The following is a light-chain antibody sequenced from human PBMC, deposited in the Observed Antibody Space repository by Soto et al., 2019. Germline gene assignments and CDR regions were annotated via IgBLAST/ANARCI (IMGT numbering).Light chain of an antibody. CDR1: SSDVGGFNY. CDR2: DVT. CDR3: NSYTSSSTYV. V-gene: IGLV2-14*03. J-gene: IGLJ1*01. Sequence: QSALTQPASVSGSPGQSITISCTGTSSDVGGFNYVSWYQQHPGKAPKLMIYDVTNRPSGGSYRFSGSKSGHTASLTISGLQAEDEADYYCNSYTSSSTYVFGTGTKLTVL.